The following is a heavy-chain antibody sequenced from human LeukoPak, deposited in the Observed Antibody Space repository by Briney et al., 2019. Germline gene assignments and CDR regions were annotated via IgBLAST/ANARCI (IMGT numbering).Heavy chain of an antibody. J-gene: IGHJ6*03. Sequence: GASVKVSCKASGGTFSSYTISWVRQAPGQGLEWMERIIPILGIANYAQKFQGRVTITADKSTSTAYMELSSLRSEDTAVYYCASSPVTLTYYYYYYMDVWGKGTTVTVSS. CDR2: IIPILGIA. CDR3: ASSPVTLTYYYYYYMDV. V-gene: IGHV1-69*02. D-gene: IGHD5-18*01. CDR1: GGTFSSYT.